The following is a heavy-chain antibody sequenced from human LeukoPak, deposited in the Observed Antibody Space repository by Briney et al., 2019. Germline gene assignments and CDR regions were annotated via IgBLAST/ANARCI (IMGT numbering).Heavy chain of an antibody. CDR3: TRIHRGLSSDWEIYYYYYYMDV. D-gene: IGHD6-19*01. V-gene: IGHV3-49*04. Sequence: PGGSLRLSCLASGFTFGDYAMSWVRQAPGKGLEWVAFIRSNTYGGTASMKAKFTISRDDSKSIAYLQMHSLETEDTAVYYCTRIHRGLSSDWEIYYYYYYMDVWGKGTMVTISS. CDR2: IRSNTYGG. CDR1: GFTFGDYA. J-gene: IGHJ6*03.